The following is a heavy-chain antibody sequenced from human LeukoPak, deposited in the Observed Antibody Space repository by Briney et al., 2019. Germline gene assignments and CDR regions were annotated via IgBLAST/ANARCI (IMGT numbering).Heavy chain of an antibody. CDR2: IIPIFGTA. CDR1: GGTFSSYA. V-gene: IGHV1-69*13. CDR3: ARSSYSYGHKYYFDY. Sequence: SVKVSCKASGGTFSSYAISWVRQAPGQGLEWMGGIIPIFGTANYAQKFQGRVTITADESTSTAYMELSSLRSEDTAVYCCARSSYSYGHKYYFDYWGQGTLVTVSS. J-gene: IGHJ4*02. D-gene: IGHD5-18*01.